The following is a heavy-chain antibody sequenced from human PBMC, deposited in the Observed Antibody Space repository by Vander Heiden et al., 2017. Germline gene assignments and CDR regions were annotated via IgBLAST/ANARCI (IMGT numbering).Heavy chain of an antibody. Sequence: QVQLVESGGGVVQPGRSLRLSCAASGFPFSRYGMHWVRQAPGKGLEWVAVISYDGSNKYYEDSVKGRVTISRDNSKNTLYLQMNSLSAEETAVYYCAKDSNDGIAAAGTFWNYWCQGTLVTVSS. CDR2: ISYDGSNK. CDR3: AKDSNDGIAAAGTFWNY. V-gene: IGHV3-30*18. D-gene: IGHD6-13*01. CDR1: GFPFSRYG. J-gene: IGHJ4*02.